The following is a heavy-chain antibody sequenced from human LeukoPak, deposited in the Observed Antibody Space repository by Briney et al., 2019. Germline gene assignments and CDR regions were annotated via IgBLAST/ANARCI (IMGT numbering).Heavy chain of an antibody. V-gene: IGHV7-4-1*02. CDR1: GYTFTSYA. J-gene: IGHJ6*03. Sequence: GSSVKVSCKASGYTFTSYAMNWVRQAPGQGLEWMGWINTNTGNPTYAQGFTGRFVFSLDTSVSTAYLQISSLKAEDTAVYYCAREFSGSGWSDYYYYYMDVWGKGTTVTVSS. CDR3: AREFSGSGWSDYYYYYMDV. CDR2: INTNTGNP. D-gene: IGHD6-19*01.